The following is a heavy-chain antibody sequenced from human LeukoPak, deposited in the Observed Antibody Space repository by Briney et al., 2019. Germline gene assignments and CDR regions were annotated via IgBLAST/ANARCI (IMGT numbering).Heavy chain of an antibody. D-gene: IGHD6-13*01. Sequence: ASVKVSCKASGYTFTSYYMHWVRQAPGQGLEWMGVINPSGGSTSYAQKFQGRVTMTRDTSTSTVYMELSSLRSEDTAVYYCARSSLAAAGFDYWGQGTLVTVSS. CDR3: ARSSLAAAGFDY. V-gene: IGHV1-46*01. CDR2: INPSGGST. CDR1: GYTFTSYY. J-gene: IGHJ4*02.